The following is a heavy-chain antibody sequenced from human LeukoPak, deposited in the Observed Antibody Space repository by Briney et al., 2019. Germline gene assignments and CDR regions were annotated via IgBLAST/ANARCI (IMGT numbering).Heavy chain of an antibody. CDR3: ATAFAGLELPKNHGRDWFDP. J-gene: IGHJ5*02. V-gene: IGHV4-39*07. Sequence: SETLSLTCTVSGGSISSSSYYWGWIRQPPGKGLEWIGSIYYSGSTYYNPSLKSRVTISVDTSKNQFSLKLSSVTAADTAVYYCATAFAGLELPKNHGRDWFDPWGQGTLVTVSS. CDR1: GGSISSSSYY. CDR2: IYYSGST. D-gene: IGHD1-7*01.